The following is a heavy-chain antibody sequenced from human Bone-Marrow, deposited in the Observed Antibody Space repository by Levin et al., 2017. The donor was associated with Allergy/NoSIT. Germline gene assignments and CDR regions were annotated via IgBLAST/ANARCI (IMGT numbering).Heavy chain of an antibody. J-gene: IGHJ3*02. D-gene: IGHD3-10*01. Sequence: GESLKISCQGFGYSFTSYWIAWVRQMPGKGLEWMGTIYPGDSDTKYSPSFQGQVTISVDKSITTAYLQWSSLKALDTAMYYCARRDGSGRYGGFDIWGQGTNVNVSS. CDR1: GYSFTSYW. V-gene: IGHV5-51*01. CDR3: ARRDGSGRYGGFDI. CDR2: IYPGDSDT.